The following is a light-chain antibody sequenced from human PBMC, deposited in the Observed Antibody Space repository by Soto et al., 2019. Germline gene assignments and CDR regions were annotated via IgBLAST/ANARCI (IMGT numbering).Light chain of an antibody. J-gene: IGKJ4*01. CDR3: EQLISYRVS. Sequence: DIPLTQSPSFLSASVGDRVTITCRASQVISSGYLAWYQQKPGTAPKLLIYATSTLQSGVSSRFSGSGSGTEFTLTISSLQSEDLATYYCEQLISYRVSFDGGTKVDI. CDR1: QVISSGY. V-gene: IGKV1-9*01. CDR2: ATS.